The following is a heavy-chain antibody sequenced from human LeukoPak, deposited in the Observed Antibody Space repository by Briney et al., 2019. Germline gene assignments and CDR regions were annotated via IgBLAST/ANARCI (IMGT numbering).Heavy chain of an antibody. CDR2: IWYDGSNK. J-gene: IGHJ6*02. CDR3: ARVQSYYYGMDV. CDR1: GFTFSSYG. V-gene: IGHV3-33*01. Sequence: GGSLRLSCAASGFTFSSYGMHWVRQAPGKGLEWVAAIWYDGSNKYYADSVKGRFTISRDNSKNTLYLQMNSLRAEDTAVYYCARVQSYYYGMDVWGQGTTVTVSS.